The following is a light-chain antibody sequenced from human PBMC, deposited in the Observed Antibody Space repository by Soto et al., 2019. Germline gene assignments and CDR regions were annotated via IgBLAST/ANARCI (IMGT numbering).Light chain of an antibody. CDR2: NIN. V-gene: IGLV1-44*01. Sequence: QAVVTQPPSASGTPGQRVTISCSGSRSNIGDNTVNWYQQLPRTAPKLLIYNINQRPSGVPDRFSGSKSGTSASLAISGLQSEDEATYYCASWDDSLNGFVVFGGGTQLTVL. CDR3: ASWDDSLNGFVV. CDR1: RSNIGDNT. J-gene: IGLJ2*01.